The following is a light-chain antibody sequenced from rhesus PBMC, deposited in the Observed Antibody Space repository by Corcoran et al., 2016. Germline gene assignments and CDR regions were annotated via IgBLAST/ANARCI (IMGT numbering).Light chain of an antibody. CDR3: LQDYTTPFS. Sequence: DIHMTQSPSSLSASVGDRVTVTCRASQGINKELSWFQQKPGKAPRLLIYAASSLEAGVSSRFSGSGSGTDFTLTITSLQPEYVANYYCLQDYTTPFSFGQGTKVEIK. CDR1: QGINKE. V-gene: IGKV1-94*01. J-gene: IGKJ2*01. CDR2: AAS.